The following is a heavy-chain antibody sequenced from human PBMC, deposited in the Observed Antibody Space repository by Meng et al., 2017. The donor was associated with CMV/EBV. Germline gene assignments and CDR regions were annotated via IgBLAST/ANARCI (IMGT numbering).Heavy chain of an antibody. Sequence: TTSEQSGHKLVKPTQTLTLTCTFSGISLSTSGVGVGWIRQDPGKDLEWLALIYWDDDKRYSPSLKSRLTITKDTSKNQVVLTMTNMDPVDTATYYCAHKGRRMAAAGINWFDPWGQGTLVTVSS. V-gene: IGHV2-5*02. CDR2: IYWDDDK. J-gene: IGHJ5*02. CDR1: GISLSTSGVG. CDR3: AHKGRRMAAAGINWFDP. D-gene: IGHD6-13*01.